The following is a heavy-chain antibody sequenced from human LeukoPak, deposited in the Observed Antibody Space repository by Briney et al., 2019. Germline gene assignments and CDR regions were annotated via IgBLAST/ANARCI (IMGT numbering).Heavy chain of an antibody. D-gene: IGHD6-13*01. J-gene: IGHJ5*02. CDR1: GYTFTGYY. Sequence: GASVKVSCKASGYTFTGYYMHWVRQAPGQGLEWMGWINPNSGGTNYAQKFQGWVTMTRDTSISTAYMELSRLRSDDTAVYYCARGLAVAAGTVSFKFDPWGQGTLVTVSS. CDR3: ARGLAVAAGTVSFKFDP. V-gene: IGHV1-2*04. CDR2: INPNSGGT.